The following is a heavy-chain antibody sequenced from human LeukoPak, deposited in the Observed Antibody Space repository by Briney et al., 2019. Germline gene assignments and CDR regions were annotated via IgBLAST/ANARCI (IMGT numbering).Heavy chain of an antibody. J-gene: IGHJ5*02. D-gene: IGHD1-14*01. CDR2: VSSDSGTI. CDR1: GLTFSTYS. Sequence: GGSLRLSCGASGLTFSTYSMNLVRQAPGKGLEWVSYVSSDSGTIYYADSVKGRFTISRDNAKNSLYLQMNSLRAEDTAVYYCARAAQPGFDPWGQGTLVTVSS. CDR3: ARAAQPGFDP. V-gene: IGHV3-48*01.